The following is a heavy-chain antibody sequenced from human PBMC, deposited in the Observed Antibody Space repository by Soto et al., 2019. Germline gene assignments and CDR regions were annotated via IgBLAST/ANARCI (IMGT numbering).Heavy chain of an antibody. CDR1: GYTFTSYG. Sequence: ASVKVSCKASGYTFTSYGISWVRQAPGQGLEWMGWISAYNGNTNYAQKLQGRVTMTTDTSTSTAYMELRSLRSDDTAVYYCARDYYDSSVPALPHDAFDIWGQGKMGTVSS. CDR2: ISAYNGNT. V-gene: IGHV1-18*01. J-gene: IGHJ3*02. CDR3: ARDYYDSSVPALPHDAFDI. D-gene: IGHD3-22*01.